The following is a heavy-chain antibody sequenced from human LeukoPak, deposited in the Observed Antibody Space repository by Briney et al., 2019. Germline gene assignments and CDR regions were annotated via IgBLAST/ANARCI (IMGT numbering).Heavy chain of an antibody. D-gene: IGHD3-10*01. V-gene: IGHV1-18*01. J-gene: IGHJ3*02. CDR1: GYTFNNYG. CDR2: ISAYNGNT. CDR3: ARARYRSGNYDDAFDI. Sequence: GASVKVSCKASGYTFNNYGVSWVRQAPGHGPEWMGWISAYNGNTNFAQTLQARVTMTTDTSTNTAYMELSSLRSDDTAMYYCARARYRSGNYDDAFDIWGRGTMVTVSS.